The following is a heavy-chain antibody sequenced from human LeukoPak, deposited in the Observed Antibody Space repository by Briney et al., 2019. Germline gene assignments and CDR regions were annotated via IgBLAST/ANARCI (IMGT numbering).Heavy chain of an antibody. D-gene: IGHD1-26*01. V-gene: IGHV3-21*01. J-gene: IGHJ4*02. CDR2: VSSSSIYI. CDR3: ARDKIVGPTTLDY. CDR1: GFTFSSYS. Sequence: GGSLRLSCAASGFTFSSYSMNWVRQAPGKGLEWVSSVSSSSIYIYYADSVKGRFTISRDNAKNSLYLQMNSLRADDTAIYYCARDKIVGPTTLDYWGQGTLVTVSS.